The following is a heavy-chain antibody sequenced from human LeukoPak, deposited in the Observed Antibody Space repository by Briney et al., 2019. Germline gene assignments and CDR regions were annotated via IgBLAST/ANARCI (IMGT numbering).Heavy chain of an antibody. CDR3: ARDMSSSWYLGYYFDY. V-gene: IGHV4-61*02. CDR2: SYTSGST. CDR1: GGSISSSSYY. J-gene: IGHJ4*02. Sequence: PSETLSLTCTVSGGSISSSSYYWGWIRQPAGKGLEWIGRSYTSGSTNYNPSLKSRVTMSVDTSKNQFSLKLSSVTAADTAVYYCARDMSSSWYLGYYFDYWGQGTLVTVSS. D-gene: IGHD6-13*01.